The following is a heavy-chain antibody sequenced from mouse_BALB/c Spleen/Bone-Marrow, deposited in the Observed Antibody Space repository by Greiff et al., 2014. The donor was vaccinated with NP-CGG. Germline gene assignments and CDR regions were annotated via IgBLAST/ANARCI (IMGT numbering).Heavy chain of an antibody. J-gene: IGHJ2*01. CDR3: ARRSAATYYFDY. D-gene: IGHD1-2*01. Sequence: EVQLQESGGGLVQPGGSLKLSCAASEFTFSSYTMSWVRQTPEKRLEWVAYISNGGGSTYYPDTVKGRFTISRDNAKNTLYLQMSSLKSEDTAMYYCARRSAATYYFDYWGQGTTLTVSS. CDR2: ISNGGGST. V-gene: IGHV5-12-2*01. CDR1: EFTFSSYT.